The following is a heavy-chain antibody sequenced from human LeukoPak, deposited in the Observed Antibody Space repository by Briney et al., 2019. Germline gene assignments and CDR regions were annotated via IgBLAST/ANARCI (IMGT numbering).Heavy chain of an antibody. CDR1: GYTFTTYY. V-gene: IGHV1-46*01. Sequence: ASVKVSCKASGYTFTTYYMHWVRQAPGQGLEWMGIINPSGGSTSYAQKFQGRVTMTRDTSTSTVYMELSSLRSEDTAVYYCARPGYDNLFDYWGQGTLVTVSS. CDR3: ARPGYDNLFDY. D-gene: IGHD5-12*01. CDR2: INPSGGST. J-gene: IGHJ4*02.